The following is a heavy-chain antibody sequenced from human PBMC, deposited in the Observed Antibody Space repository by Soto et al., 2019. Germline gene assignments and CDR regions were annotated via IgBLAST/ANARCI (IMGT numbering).Heavy chain of an antibody. Sequence: EVQLLESGGGLVQPGGSLRLSCAASGFTFSSYAMSWVRQAPGKGLEWVSAISGSGGSTYYADSVKGRFTISRDNSKNTLYLQMNSLRAEDTAVYYCAKEGEDYGDHYYYGMDVWGQGTTVTVSS. CDR1: GFTFSSYA. J-gene: IGHJ6*02. CDR2: ISGSGGST. D-gene: IGHD4-17*01. V-gene: IGHV3-23*01. CDR3: AKEGEDYGDHYYYGMDV.